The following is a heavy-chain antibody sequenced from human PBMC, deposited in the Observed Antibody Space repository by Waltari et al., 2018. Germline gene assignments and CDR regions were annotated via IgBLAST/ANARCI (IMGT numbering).Heavy chain of an antibody. CDR1: GGSISSSNW. J-gene: IGHJ6*02. CDR3: ARDVVVVVAATADYYYGMDV. Sequence: QVQLQESGPGLVKPSGTLSLTCAVSGGSISSSNWWSWVRQPPGKGLEWIGEIYHSGSTNDNPSRKSRVTIAVDKSKNQFSLKLSAVTAADTAVYYCARDVVVVVAATADYYYGMDVWGQGTTVTVSS. CDR2: IYHSGST. V-gene: IGHV4-4*02. D-gene: IGHD2-15*01.